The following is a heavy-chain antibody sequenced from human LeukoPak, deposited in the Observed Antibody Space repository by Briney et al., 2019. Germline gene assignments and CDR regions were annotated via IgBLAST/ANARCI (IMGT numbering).Heavy chain of an antibody. CDR3: ARDSRGGYYYGMDV. J-gene: IGHJ6*02. CDR1: GFTFSNYG. CDR2: IWYDGSNK. Sequence: PGGSLRLSCVASGFTFSNYGMHWVRQAPGMGLEWVAVIWYDGSNKNYRDSVRGRFTISRDNFKNTLYLEMNSLRAEDTAVYHCARDSRGGYYYGMDVWGQGTTVTVSS. D-gene: IGHD3-10*01. V-gene: IGHV3-33*01.